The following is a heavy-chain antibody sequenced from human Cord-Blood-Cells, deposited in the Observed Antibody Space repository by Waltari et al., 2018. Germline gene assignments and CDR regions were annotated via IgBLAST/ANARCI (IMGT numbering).Heavy chain of an antibody. J-gene: IGHJ4*02. D-gene: IGHD3-3*01. CDR1: GYSFTSYW. Sequence: EVQLVQSGAEVKKPGESLKISCKGSGYSFTSYWIGWVRQMPGKGLEWMGIIYPGDSDTRYSPSFQGQVTISADKSISTAYLQWSSLKASDTAMYYCARTYYDFWSGYYYFDYWGQGTPVTVSS. CDR3: ARTYYDFWSGYYYFDY. CDR2: IYPGDSDT. V-gene: IGHV5-51*01.